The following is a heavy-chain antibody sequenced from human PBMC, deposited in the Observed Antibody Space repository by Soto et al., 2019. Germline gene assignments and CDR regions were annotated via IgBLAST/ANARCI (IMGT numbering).Heavy chain of an antibody. D-gene: IGHD2-15*01. CDR3: EILGCSGGSCYNAGHFDY. CDR2: IYSGGST. Sequence: GGSLRLSCAASGFTVSSNYMSWVRQAPGKGLEWVSVIYSGGSTYYADSVKGRFTISRHNSKNTLYLQMNSLRAEDTAVYYCEILGCSGGSCYNAGHFDYWGQGTLVTVSS. J-gene: IGHJ4*02. CDR1: GFTVSSNY. V-gene: IGHV3-53*04.